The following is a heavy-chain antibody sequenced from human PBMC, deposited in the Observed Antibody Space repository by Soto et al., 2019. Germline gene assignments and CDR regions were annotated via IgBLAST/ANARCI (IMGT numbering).Heavy chain of an antibody. J-gene: IGHJ4*02. D-gene: IGHD3-3*01. V-gene: IGHV3-21*01. CDR1: GFTFSSYS. CDR3: ARDLSYDFWSGYYTSPSYFDY. Sequence: GGSLRLSCAASGFTFSSYSMNWVRQAPGKELEWVSSISSSSSYIYYADSVKGRFTISRDNAKNSLYLQMNSLRAEDTAVYYCARDLSYDFWSGYYTSPSYFDYWGKGTLVTVSS. CDR2: ISSSSSYI.